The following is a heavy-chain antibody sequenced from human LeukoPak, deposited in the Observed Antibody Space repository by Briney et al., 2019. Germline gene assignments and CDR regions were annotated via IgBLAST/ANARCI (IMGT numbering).Heavy chain of an antibody. CDR3: ARDYGDYVFDY. V-gene: IGHV3-7*01. J-gene: IGHJ4*02. Sequence: PGGSLRLSCAASGFTFSSFWMSWVRQAPGKGLEWVANINQDGREKYYVDSVKGRFTISRDNAKNSLYLQMNSLRAEDTAVYYCARDYGDYVFDYWGQGTLVTVSS. D-gene: IGHD4-17*01. CDR2: INQDGREK. CDR1: GFTFSSFW.